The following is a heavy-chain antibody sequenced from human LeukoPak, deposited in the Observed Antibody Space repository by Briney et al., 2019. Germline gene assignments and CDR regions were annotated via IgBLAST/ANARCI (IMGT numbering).Heavy chain of an antibody. CDR1: GFTFSSYG. CDR2: IWYDGSNK. CDR3: ARDRVWFGELWGPDDAFDI. Sequence: PGGSLRLSCAASGFTFSSYGMPWVRQAPGKGLEWVAVIWYDGSNKYYADSVKGRFTISRDNSKNTLYLQMNSLRAEDTAVYYCARDRVWFGELWGPDDAFDIWGQGTMVTVSS. D-gene: IGHD3-10*01. J-gene: IGHJ3*02. V-gene: IGHV3-33*01.